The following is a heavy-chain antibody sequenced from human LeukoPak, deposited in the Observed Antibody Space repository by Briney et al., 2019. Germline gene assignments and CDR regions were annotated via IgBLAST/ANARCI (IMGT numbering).Heavy chain of an antibody. J-gene: IGHJ6*03. V-gene: IGHV3-7*01. D-gene: IGHD6-13*01. Sequence: GGSLRLSCAASGFTFSSYWMSWVRQAPGKGLEWVANIKQDGSEKYYVDSVKGRFTISRDNAKNSLYLQMNSLRAEDMAVYYCARGDYSSSWYPYYYYYMDVWGKGTTVTVSS. CDR2: IKQDGSEK. CDR1: GFTFSSYW. CDR3: ARGDYSSSWYPYYYYYMDV.